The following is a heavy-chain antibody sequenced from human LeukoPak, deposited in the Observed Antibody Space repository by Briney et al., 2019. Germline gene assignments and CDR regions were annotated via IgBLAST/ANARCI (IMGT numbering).Heavy chain of an antibody. V-gene: IGHV3-48*02. CDR2: ISGGSSPI. CDR3: ARDRDYAFDY. D-gene: IGHD4-17*01. CDR1: GFTFSSYT. J-gene: IGHJ4*02. Sequence: GGSLRLSCAASGFTFSSYTMNWVRQAPGKGLEWLSYISGGSSPIYYADSAKGRFTITRDDAKNSIYLQMNSLRDEDTAVYYCARDRDYAFDYWGQGALVTVSS.